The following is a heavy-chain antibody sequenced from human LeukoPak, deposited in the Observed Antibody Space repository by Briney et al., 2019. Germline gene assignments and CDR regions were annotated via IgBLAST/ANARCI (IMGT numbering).Heavy chain of an antibody. J-gene: IGHJ4*02. CDR2: INHSGST. Sequence: PSETLSLTCAVYGGSFSGYYWSWIRQPPGKGLEWIGEINHSGSTNYNPSLKSRVTISVDRSKNQFSLKLSSVTAADTAVYYCAGDRGSSSSKGYWGQGTLVTVSS. D-gene: IGHD6-6*01. CDR3: AGDRGSSSSKGY. V-gene: IGHV4-34*01. CDR1: GGSFSGYY.